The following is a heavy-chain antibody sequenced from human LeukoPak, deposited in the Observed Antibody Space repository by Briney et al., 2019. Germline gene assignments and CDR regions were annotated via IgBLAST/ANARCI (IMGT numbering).Heavy chain of an antibody. J-gene: IGHJ4*02. Sequence: VASVKVSCKASGYTFTSYAMHWVRQAPGQRLEWMGWINAGNGNTKYSQKFQGRVTITRDTSASTAYMELSSLRSEDTAVYYCARESDYYDSSGYLPPGYWGQGTLVTVSS. CDR2: INAGNGNT. D-gene: IGHD3-22*01. CDR3: ARESDYYDSSGYLPPGY. CDR1: GYTFTSYA. V-gene: IGHV1-3*01.